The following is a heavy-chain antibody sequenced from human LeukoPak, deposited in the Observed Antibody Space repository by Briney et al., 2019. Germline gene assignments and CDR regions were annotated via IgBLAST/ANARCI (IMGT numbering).Heavy chain of an antibody. V-gene: IGHV1-8*03. CDR1: GYTFTSYD. D-gene: IGHD3-10*01. CDR3: ARADSARAFDI. Sequence: ASVKVSCKASGYTFTSYDINWVQQATGQGLEWMGWMNPNSGNTGYAQKFQGRVTITRNTSISTAYMGLSSLRSEDTAVYYCARADSARAFDIWGQGTMVTVSS. CDR2: MNPNSGNT. J-gene: IGHJ3*02.